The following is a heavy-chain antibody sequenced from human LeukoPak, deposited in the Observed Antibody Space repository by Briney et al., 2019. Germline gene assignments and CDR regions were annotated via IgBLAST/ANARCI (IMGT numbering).Heavy chain of an antibody. V-gene: IGHV4-59*01. D-gene: IGHD4-17*01. Sequence: SETLSLTCTVSGGSISSYYWSWTRQSPEKGLEWIGYIHHSGSTNDNPSLRSRVTISVDTSKNQFSLKLSSVTAADTAVYYCARDFGDYFGWFDPWGQGTLVTVSS. CDR3: ARDFGDYFGWFDP. J-gene: IGHJ5*02. CDR2: IHHSGST. CDR1: GGSISSYY.